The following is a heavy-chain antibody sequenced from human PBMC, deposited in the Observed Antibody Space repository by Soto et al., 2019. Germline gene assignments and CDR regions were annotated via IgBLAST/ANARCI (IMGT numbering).Heavy chain of an antibody. J-gene: IGHJ4*02. Sequence: QTLSLTCAISGDIVYRNSAAWNWIRQSPSRGLEWLGRTYYGSKWYNDYAVSVKSRITINPDTSKKQFSLQLNSVTPEDTAVYYCARDLSAAGIMYFDYWGQGTLVTVSS. D-gene: IGHD6-13*01. CDR2: TYYGSKWYN. CDR1: GDIVYRNSAA. V-gene: IGHV6-1*01. CDR3: ARDLSAAGIMYFDY.